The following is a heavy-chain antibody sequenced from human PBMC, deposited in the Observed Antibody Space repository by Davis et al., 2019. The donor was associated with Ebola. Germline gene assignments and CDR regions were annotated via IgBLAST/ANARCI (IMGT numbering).Heavy chain of an antibody. CDR3: ARGRNWFDP. CDR1: GFTVSSNY. J-gene: IGHJ5*02. CDR2: IWYDGSNK. V-gene: IGHV3-33*08. Sequence: GGSLRLSCAASGFTVSSNYMNWVRQAPGKGLEWVAVIWYDGSNKYYADSVKGRFTISRDNSKNTLYLQMNSLRAEDTAVYYCARGRNWFDPWGQGTLVTVSS.